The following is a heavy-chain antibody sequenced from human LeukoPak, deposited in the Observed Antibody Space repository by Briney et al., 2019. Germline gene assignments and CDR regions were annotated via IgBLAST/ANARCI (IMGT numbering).Heavy chain of an antibody. Sequence: PGGSLRLSCAASGFTFSRSNMNWVRQAPGKGLEWVSYISSSSSTIYNADSVKGRFTVSRDNAKNSLYLQMNSLRAEDTAVYYCARDRYYYDSSGSCFDYWGQGTLVTVSS. V-gene: IGHV3-48*01. CDR1: GFTFSRSN. CDR3: ARDRYYYDSSGSCFDY. CDR2: ISSSSSTI. J-gene: IGHJ4*02. D-gene: IGHD3-22*01.